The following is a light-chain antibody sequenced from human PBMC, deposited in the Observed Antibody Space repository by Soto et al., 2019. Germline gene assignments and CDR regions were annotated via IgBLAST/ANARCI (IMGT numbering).Light chain of an antibody. CDR3: QQRSNWPPTWT. Sequence: EIVLTQSPATLSLSPGERATLSCRASQSVYSYLARYQQKPGQAPRLLIYDASKRATGIPARFSGSGSGTDFTLTISSLEPEDFAVYYCQQRSNWPPTWTFGQGTKVEIK. J-gene: IGKJ1*01. V-gene: IGKV3-11*01. CDR2: DAS. CDR1: QSVYSY.